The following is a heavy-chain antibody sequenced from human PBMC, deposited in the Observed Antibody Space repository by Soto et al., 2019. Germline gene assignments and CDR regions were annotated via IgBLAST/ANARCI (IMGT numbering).Heavy chain of an antibody. CDR2: IIPSFGTA. CDR3: ARDRPSFYDSSGYYYD. D-gene: IGHD3-22*01. V-gene: IGHV1-69*01. CDR1: GGTFSSYA. J-gene: IGHJ4*02. Sequence: QVQLVQSGAEVKKPGSSVKVSCKASGGTFSSYAISWVRQAPGQGLEWMGGIIPSFGTAHYAQKFQGRVTITADESTSTAYMELSSLRSEDTAVYYCARDRPSFYDSSGYYYDWGQGTLVTVSS.